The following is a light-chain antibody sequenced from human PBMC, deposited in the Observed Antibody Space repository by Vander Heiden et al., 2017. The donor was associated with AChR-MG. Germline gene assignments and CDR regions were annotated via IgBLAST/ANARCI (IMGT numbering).Light chain of an antibody. CDR1: QSLVYTDGNTY. CDR3: MQCTYWPPT. J-gene: IGKJ3*01. Sequence: DVVMTQSPLSLPVTLGQPASISCRSSQSLVYTDGNTYLNWFQQRPGQSPRRLIYEVSNRDSGVPDRFSGSGSGTDFTLKISRVEADDVGVYYCMQCTYWPPTFGPGTKVEIK. V-gene: IGKV2-30*01. CDR2: EVS.